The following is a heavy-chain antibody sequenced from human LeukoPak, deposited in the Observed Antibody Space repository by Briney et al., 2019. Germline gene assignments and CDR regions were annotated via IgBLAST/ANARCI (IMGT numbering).Heavy chain of an antibody. CDR2: IWYDGSDK. CDR1: GFTFSSFG. Sequence: GGSLRLSCAASGFTFSSFGMHWVRQAPGKGPEWVAVIWYDGSDKYYADSVKGRFTVSRDNSKNTLYLQMNSLRAEDTAVYYCARAGDGFDIWGQGTLVTVSS. CDR3: ARAGDGFDI. D-gene: IGHD7-27*01. V-gene: IGHV3-33*01. J-gene: IGHJ3*02.